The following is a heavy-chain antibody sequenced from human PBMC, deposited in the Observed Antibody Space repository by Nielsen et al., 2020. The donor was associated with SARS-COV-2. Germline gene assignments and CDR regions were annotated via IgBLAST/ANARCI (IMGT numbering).Heavy chain of an antibody. CDR1: GYTFTSYA. CDR3: ARDTGRLHPESDAFDI. D-gene: IGHD3-10*01. V-gene: IGHV7-4-1*02. J-gene: IGHJ3*02. Sequence: ASVKVSCKASGYTFTSYAMNWVRQAPGQGLEWMGWINTNTGNPTYAQGFTGRFVFSLDTSVSTAYLQISSLKAEDTAVYYCARDTGRLHPESDAFDIWGQGTMVTVSS. CDR2: INTNTGNP.